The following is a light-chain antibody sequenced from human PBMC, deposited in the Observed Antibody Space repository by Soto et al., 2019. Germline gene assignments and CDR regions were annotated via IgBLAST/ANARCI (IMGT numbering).Light chain of an antibody. V-gene: IGLV2-14*03. Sequence: QSVLTQPASVSGSPGQSITISCTGTSSDVGAYNFVSWHQQHPGKAPKLMIYNVYDRPSGISYRFSGSKSGNTASLTISGLQGEDEADYYCSVYTVGTTYVFGPAPKVALL. CDR1: SSDVGAYNF. CDR3: SVYTVGTTYV. CDR2: NVY. J-gene: IGLJ1*01.